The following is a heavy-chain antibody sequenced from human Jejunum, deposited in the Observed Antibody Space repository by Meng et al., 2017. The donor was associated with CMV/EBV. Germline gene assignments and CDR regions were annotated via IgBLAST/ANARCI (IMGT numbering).Heavy chain of an antibody. Sequence: QVQLGQLGAEVKKPGASVKVSCRPSGYTFTSYAINWVRQAPGQGPDWMGWIDPNTGNPTYDQGFTGRFVFSLDTSVSTAYLQINSLRADDTAVYYCARDSPLDGYSLLDYWGQGTLVTVSS. CDR2: IDPNTGNP. CDR3: ARDSPLDGYSLLDY. J-gene: IGHJ4*02. D-gene: IGHD5-24*01. CDR1: GYTFTSYA. V-gene: IGHV7-4-1*02.